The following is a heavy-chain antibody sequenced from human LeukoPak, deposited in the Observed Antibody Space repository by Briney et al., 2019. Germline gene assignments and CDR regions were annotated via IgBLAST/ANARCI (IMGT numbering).Heavy chain of an antibody. J-gene: IGHJ4*02. CDR3: TTYSSGSFGY. D-gene: IGHD3-22*01. CDR1: GFTFNSAW. CDR2: IYSKTDGGTT. Sequence: GGSLRLSCAVSGFTFNSAWMSWVRQAPGKGLEWVGRIYSKTDGGTTDYAAPVKGRFTISGDDSKTMLYLQMNSLKTEDTAVYYCTTYSSGSFGYWGQGTLVTVSS. V-gene: IGHV3-15*01.